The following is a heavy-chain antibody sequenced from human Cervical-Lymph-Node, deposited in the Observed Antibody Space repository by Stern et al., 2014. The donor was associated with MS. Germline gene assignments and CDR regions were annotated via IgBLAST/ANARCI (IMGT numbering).Heavy chain of an antibody. Sequence: VQLEESGGGLVKPGGSLRLSCAASGFTFSDYYMTWIRQAPGKGLEWISYISSRDGTIYYADSVKGRFTISRDNAKKSLYLQMNSLRADDTAVYYCARAAGSADDFWGQGTLVTVSS. CDR3: ARAAGSADDF. V-gene: IGHV3-11*01. CDR1: GFTFSDYY. D-gene: IGHD3-10*01. CDR2: ISSRDGTI. J-gene: IGHJ4*02.